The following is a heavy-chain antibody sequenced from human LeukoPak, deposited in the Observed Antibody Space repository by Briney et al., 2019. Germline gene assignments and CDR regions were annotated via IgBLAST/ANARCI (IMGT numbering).Heavy chain of an antibody. J-gene: IGHJ3*01. CDR2: INRSGGK. CDR3: AQGGYVAFDF. V-gene: IGHV3-23*01. Sequence: PGGSLRLSCVASGFAFSTYDMQWVRQAPGKGLEWVSGINRSGGKYYTDSVKGRFTLSRDNSKSTLYLEMNSLRADDTAAYYCAQGGYVAFDFWGQGTMVTVSS. D-gene: IGHD5-12*01. CDR1: GFAFSTYD.